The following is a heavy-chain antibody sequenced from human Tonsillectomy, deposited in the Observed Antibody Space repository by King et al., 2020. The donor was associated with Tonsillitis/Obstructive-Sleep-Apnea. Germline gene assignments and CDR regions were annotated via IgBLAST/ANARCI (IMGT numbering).Heavy chain of an antibody. V-gene: IGHV3-66*01. Sequence: VQLVESGGGLVRPGGSLRLSCAASGFTVSSNYMTWVRQAPGKGLEWVSVIYSGGYTYYADSVKGRFTISRDNSKNTLYLQMNSLRAEDTAVYYCARAGHVDAFDIWGQGTMVTVSS. CDR3: ARAGHVDAFDI. CDR2: IYSGGYT. CDR1: GFTVSSNY. J-gene: IGHJ3*02.